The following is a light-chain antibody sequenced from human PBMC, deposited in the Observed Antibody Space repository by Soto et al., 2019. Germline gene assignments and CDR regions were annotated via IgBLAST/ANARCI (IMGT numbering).Light chain of an antibody. J-gene: IGKJ4*01. CDR2: DAS. CDR3: QQRRDWPPLT. Sequence: EVVLTQSPVTLALSPGQRATLSCRASQNVDIYVAWYQQRPGQAPRLLIYDASNRATRIPARFSGGGSGTDFTLTISNLEPEHFAVYYCQQRRDWPPLTFGGGTRLDIK. CDR1: QNVDIY. V-gene: IGKV3-11*01.